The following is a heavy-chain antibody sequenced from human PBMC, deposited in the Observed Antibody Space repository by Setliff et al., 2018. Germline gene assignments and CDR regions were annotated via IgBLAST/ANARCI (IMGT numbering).Heavy chain of an antibody. V-gene: IGHV1-24*01. CDR2: FDPEDGET. Sequence: ASVKVSCKASGHTFITFGISWVRQAPGKGLEWMGGFDPEDGETIYAQKFQGRVTMTEDTSTDTAYMELSSLRSEDTAVYYCATPYSGSYYGYWGQGTLVTVSS. CDR3: ATPYSGSYYGY. CDR1: GHTFITFG. D-gene: IGHD1-26*01. J-gene: IGHJ4*02.